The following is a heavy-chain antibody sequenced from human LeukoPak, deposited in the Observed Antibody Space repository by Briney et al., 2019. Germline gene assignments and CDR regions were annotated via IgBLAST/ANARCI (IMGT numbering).Heavy chain of an antibody. D-gene: IGHD3-22*01. J-gene: IGHJ4*02. Sequence: GGPLRLSCAASGFTFNIYGMHWVRQAPGKGLEWVAVIWPDGSNEYYADSVKGRFTVSRDDSKNTLYLQMNSLRAEDTAVYYCARASGCYDYWGQGTLVTVSS. V-gene: IGHV3-33*01. CDR1: GFTFNIYG. CDR3: ARASGCYDY. CDR2: IWPDGSNE.